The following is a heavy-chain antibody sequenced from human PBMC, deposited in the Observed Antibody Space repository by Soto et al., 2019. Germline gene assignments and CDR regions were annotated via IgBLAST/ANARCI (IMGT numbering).Heavy chain of an antibody. Sequence: QVQLVQSGAEVKKPGSSVKVSCRASGDTFSTYAITWVRQAPGQGLEWMGGIVPLLGRTKYAPKFQGRVTITADESTNTAYMELSSLRSEDTAVYYCARDWGFCSGGSCPGYWGQGTLVTVSS. D-gene: IGHD2-15*01. CDR3: ARDWGFCSGGSCPGY. J-gene: IGHJ4*02. CDR1: GDTFSTYA. CDR2: IVPLLGRT. V-gene: IGHV1-69*01.